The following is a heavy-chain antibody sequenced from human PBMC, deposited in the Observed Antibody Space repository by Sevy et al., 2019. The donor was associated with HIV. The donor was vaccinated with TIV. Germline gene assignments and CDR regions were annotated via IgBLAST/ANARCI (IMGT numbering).Heavy chain of an antibody. CDR1: GGTFSSYA. CDR2: IIPIFGTT. J-gene: IGHJ4*02. V-gene: IGHV1-69*13. CDR3: ARGGTMIRGGGYYFDY. D-gene: IGHD3-22*01. Sequence: ASVKVSCKASGGTFSSYAIHWVRQAPGQGLEWMGGIIPIFGTTNYAQKFQGRVTITADESTSTSNMELSSLRSEDTAVYYCARGGTMIRGGGYYFDYWGQGTLVTVSS.